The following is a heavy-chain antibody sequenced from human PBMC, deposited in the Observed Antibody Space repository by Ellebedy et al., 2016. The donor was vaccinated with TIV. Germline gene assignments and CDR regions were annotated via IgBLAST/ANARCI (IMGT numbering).Heavy chain of an antibody. J-gene: IGHJ2*01. Sequence: SETLSLTCTVSGGSISSYYWSWIRQPPGKGLEWIGYIYYSGSTNYNPSLKSRVTISVDTSKNQFSLKLSSVTAADTAVYYCARDFTTSLQRVRGYWYFDLWGRGTLVTVSS. D-gene: IGHD1-14*01. CDR1: GGSISSYY. V-gene: IGHV4-59*01. CDR2: IYYSGST. CDR3: ARDFTTSLQRVRGYWYFDL.